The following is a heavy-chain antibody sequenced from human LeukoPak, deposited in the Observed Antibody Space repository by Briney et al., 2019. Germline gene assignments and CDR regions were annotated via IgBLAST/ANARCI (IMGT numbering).Heavy chain of an antibody. D-gene: IGHD3-9*01. CDR2: ISGSGGST. CDR1: GFTFSSYG. J-gene: IGHJ4*02. V-gene: IGHV3-23*01. Sequence: PGGSLRLSCAASGFTFSSYGMSWVRQAPGKGLEWVSAISGSGGSTYYADSVKGRFTISRDNSKNTLYLQMNSLRAEDTAVYYCAKGRDFDLYFDYWGQGTLVTVSS. CDR3: AKGRDFDLYFDY.